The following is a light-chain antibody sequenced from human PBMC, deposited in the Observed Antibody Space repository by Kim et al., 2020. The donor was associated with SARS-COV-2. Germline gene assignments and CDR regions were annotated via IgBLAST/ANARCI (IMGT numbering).Light chain of an antibody. V-gene: IGKV3-20*01. Sequence: SPGERATLSGRASQSVSSSYLAWYQQKPGQAPRLLIYGASSRATGIPDRFSGSGSGTDFTLIISRLESEDFAVYYCQQYGSSPLTFGQGTKVDIK. J-gene: IGKJ1*01. CDR1: QSVSSSY. CDR2: GAS. CDR3: QQYGSSPLT.